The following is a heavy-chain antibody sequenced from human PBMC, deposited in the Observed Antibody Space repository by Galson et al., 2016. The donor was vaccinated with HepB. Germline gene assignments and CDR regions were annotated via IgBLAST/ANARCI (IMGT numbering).Heavy chain of an antibody. J-gene: IGHJ4*02. CDR2: IYSGGST. CDR3: ARGVSDLTGYYPHFDY. Sequence: LRLSCAASGFTVSSNYMSWVRQAPGRGLEWVSVIYSGGSTYYADSVKGRFTISRDNSKNTLYLQMNSLRAEDTAVYYCARGVSDLTGYYPHFDYWGQGT. V-gene: IGHV3-53*01. D-gene: IGHD3-9*01. CDR1: GFTVSSNY.